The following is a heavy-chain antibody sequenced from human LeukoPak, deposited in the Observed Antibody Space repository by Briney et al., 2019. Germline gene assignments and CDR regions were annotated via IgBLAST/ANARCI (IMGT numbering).Heavy chain of an antibody. D-gene: IGHD3-3*01. CDR2: IYYTGNT. CDR1: GDSIRNFY. CDR3: ARFKGSSYPYYFDY. Sequence: SETLSLTCSVSGDSIRNFYWSWIRQSPEKGLEWIGYIYYTGNTHFHPSLKSRVTMSVDTSNNQFSLNLSSVTAADTAVYYCARFKGSSYPYYFDYWGQGALVIVSS. V-gene: IGHV4-59*01. J-gene: IGHJ4*02.